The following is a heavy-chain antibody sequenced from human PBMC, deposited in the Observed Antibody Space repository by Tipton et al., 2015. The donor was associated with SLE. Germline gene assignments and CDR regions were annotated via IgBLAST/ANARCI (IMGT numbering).Heavy chain of an antibody. CDR3: ARHAGGLRRSFDD. Sequence: TLSLTCTVSGGSISNSSFYWGWIRQPPGKGLEWIGSMYYIGNTYDNPSLKSRVTISLDTSKNQLSLKLSSVTAADTAIYYCARHAGGLRRSFDDWGQGTLVSGSS. CDR2: MYYIGNT. D-gene: IGHD5/OR15-5a*01. CDR1: GGSISNSSFY. V-gene: IGHV4-39*07. J-gene: IGHJ4*02.